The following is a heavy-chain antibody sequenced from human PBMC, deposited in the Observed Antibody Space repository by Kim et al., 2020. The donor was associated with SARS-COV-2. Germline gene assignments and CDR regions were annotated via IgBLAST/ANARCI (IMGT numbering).Heavy chain of an antibody. CDR3: TTDPPKAYYDYVWGSYRYEY. D-gene: IGHD3-16*02. J-gene: IGHJ4*02. CDR2: IKSKTDGGTT. CDR1: GFTFSNAW. Sequence: GGSLRLSCAASGFTFSNAWMSWVRQAPGKGLEWVGLIKSKTDGGTTDYSAPVKCRFTISRDDSKNTLYLQRNSLKTEDTAVYYCTTDPPKAYYDYVWGSYRYEYWGQETLVTVSS. V-gene: IGHV3-15*01.